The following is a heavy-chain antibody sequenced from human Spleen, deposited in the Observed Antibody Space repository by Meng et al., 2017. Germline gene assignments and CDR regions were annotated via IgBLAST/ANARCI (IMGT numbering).Heavy chain of an antibody. CDR1: GYSFTTSY. D-gene: IGHD4-17*01. CDR2: ITPSTGST. V-gene: IGHV1-46*01. CDR3: ARFPSYGDYVYFDL. Sequence: QVQLVQSGAELKKPGASVRISCKASGYSFTTSYIQWVRQAPGQGLEWMGIITPSTGSTTYAQDFQGRVTMTRDTSTSTVYMEISSLRSEDTAVYYCARFPSYGDYVYFDLWGRGTLVTVSS. J-gene: IGHJ2*01.